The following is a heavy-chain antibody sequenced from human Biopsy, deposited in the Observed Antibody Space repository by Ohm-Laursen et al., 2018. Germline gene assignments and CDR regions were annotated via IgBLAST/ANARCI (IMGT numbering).Heavy chain of an antibody. CDR2: IFDDGAT. CDR1: GGSVRGYY. Sequence: PSETLSLTCSVSGGSVRGYYWSWIRQTSGTGLAWIGHIFDDGATNYSPSPSLQGRVTLSIDTSKNTFSLTLTSLTRADTGVYYCARVRGSGFFAFDIWGRGTTVSVSS. CDR3: ARVRGSGFFAFDI. D-gene: IGHD3-3*01. V-gene: IGHV4-59*02. J-gene: IGHJ3*02.